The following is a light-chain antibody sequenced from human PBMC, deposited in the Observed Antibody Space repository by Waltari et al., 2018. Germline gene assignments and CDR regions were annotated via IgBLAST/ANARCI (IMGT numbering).Light chain of an antibody. CDR1: SRDAGGDHD. CDR2: DVS. CDR3: SPDTSSSTLG. J-gene: IGLJ1*01. V-gene: IGLV2-14*03. Sequence: QSALTPPARASGPREQSLNISCTGTSRDAGGDHDVSWYQQPPGNDPKLMISDVSTRPSGVPNRFSGSKPGITASLTSSRLKVEDEADYSCSPDTSSSTLGFGTGTKVTVL.